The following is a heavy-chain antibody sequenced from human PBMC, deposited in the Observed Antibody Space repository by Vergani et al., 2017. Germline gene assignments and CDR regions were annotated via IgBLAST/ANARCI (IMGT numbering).Heavy chain of an antibody. CDR1: GFIFNYYG. V-gene: IGHV3-30*02. CDR2: IRSDGGSE. CDR3: ATKSCGTPGCQIGYFRE. D-gene: IGHD1-1*01. J-gene: IGHJ1*01. Sequence: QVHLVESGGGVVQPGGSLRLSCAASGFIFNYYGINWVRQAPGKGLEWVSFIRSDGGSEMYADSVKGRFTISRDNSKSTLYLQMNSLRTEDTAVYYCATKSCGTPGCQIGYFREWGQGTLVTVSS.